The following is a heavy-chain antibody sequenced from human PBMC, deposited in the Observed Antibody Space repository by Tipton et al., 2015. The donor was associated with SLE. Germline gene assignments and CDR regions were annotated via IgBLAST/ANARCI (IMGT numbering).Heavy chain of an antibody. CDR1: GFTFGDYT. Sequence: SLRLSCTASGFTFGDYTVNWFRQAPGKGLECVSSIYSAGTTYYADSVQGRFTISRDNSKNTLYLQINSLRAEDTAVYYCAGELRYFDLLSPSYGMVVWGQGTTVTVSS. J-gene: IGHJ6*02. V-gene: IGHV3-23*03. CDR2: IYSAGTT. CDR3: AGELRYFDLLSPSYGMVV. D-gene: IGHD3-9*01.